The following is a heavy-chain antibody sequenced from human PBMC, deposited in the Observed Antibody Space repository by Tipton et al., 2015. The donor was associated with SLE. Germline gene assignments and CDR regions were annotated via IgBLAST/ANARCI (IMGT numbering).Heavy chain of an antibody. Sequence: QLVQSGAEVKKPGASVKVSCKASGYTFTSYDINWVRQATGQGLEWMGWMNPNSGNTGYAQKFQGRVTMTRNTSVSTAYMELNSLRAEDTAVYYCASLLMVQGVAWGFDPWGQGTLVTVSS. CDR2: MNPNSGNT. V-gene: IGHV1-8*02. CDR3: ASLLMVQGVAWGFDP. D-gene: IGHD3-10*01. J-gene: IGHJ5*02. CDR1: GYTFTSYD.